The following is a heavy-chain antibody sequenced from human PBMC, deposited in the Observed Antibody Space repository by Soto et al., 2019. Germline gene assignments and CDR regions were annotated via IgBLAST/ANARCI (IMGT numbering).Heavy chain of an antibody. V-gene: IGHV4-34*01. J-gene: IGHJ4*02. D-gene: IGHD2-15*01. CDR1: GGSFSGYY. CDR3: ARGRGYCNGGSCYFDY. Sequence: QVQLQQWGAGLLKPSETLSLTCAVYGGSFSGYYWSWIRQPPGKGLEWIGEINHSGSTNYSASLKSRITISVDTSKNEFSLNLSSVTAADTAVYYCARGRGYCNGGSCYFDYWGQGTLVTVSS. CDR2: INHSGST.